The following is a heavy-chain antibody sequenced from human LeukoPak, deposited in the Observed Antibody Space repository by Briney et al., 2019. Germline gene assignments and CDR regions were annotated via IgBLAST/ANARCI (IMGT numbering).Heavy chain of an antibody. CDR2: INPNSGGT. CDR1: GYTFTDYY. Sequence: GASVKVSCKASGYTFTDYYIHWVRQAPGPGLEWMGWINPNSGGTNYAQKFQGRVTMTRDTSISTAYMELSRLRSDDTAVYYCARDHCTSNGCYEIYYYGMDVWGQGTTVTVSS. V-gene: IGHV1-2*02. CDR3: ARDHCTSNGCYEIYYYGMDV. D-gene: IGHD2-2*01. J-gene: IGHJ6*02.